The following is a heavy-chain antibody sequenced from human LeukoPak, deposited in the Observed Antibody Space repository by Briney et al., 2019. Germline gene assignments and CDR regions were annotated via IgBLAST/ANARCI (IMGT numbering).Heavy chain of an antibody. V-gene: IGHV3-9*01. D-gene: IGHD3-10*01. Sequence: PGGSLRLSCAASGFTFDDYAMHWVRQAPGKGLEWVSGISWNSGRIGYADSEKGRFTISRDNAKNSLYLQMSSLRTEDTALYYCAKEWRYASGSYIFDSWGQGILVTVSS. CDR2: ISWNSGRI. CDR3: AKEWRYASGSYIFDS. J-gene: IGHJ4*02. CDR1: GFTFDDYA.